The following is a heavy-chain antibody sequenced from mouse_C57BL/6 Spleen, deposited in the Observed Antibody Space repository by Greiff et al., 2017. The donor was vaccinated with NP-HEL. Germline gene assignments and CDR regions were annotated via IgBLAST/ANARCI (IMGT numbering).Heavy chain of an antibody. D-gene: IGHD2-1*01. CDR3: ARKVTFDY. V-gene: IGHV1-59*01. Sequence: QVQLQQPGAELVRPGPSVKLSCKASGYTFTSYWMHWVKQRPGQGLEWIGVIDPSDSYTNYNQKFKGKATLTVDTSSSTAYMQLSSLTSEDSAVYYCARKVTFDYWGQGTTLTVSS. CDR2: IDPSDSYT. CDR1: GYTFTSYW. J-gene: IGHJ2*01.